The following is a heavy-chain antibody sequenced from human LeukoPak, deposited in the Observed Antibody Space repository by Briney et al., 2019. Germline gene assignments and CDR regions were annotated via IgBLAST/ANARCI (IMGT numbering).Heavy chain of an antibody. CDR1: GGSISHYY. V-gene: IGHV4-59*13. Sequence: SETLSLTCTVSGGSISHYYWSWIWQPPGEGLEWIGYIYYDGSTNYNPSRKSRVTISVDTSKNQFSLNLSSVTAADTAVYYCARFHSSGLDYWGQGTLVTVSS. CDR2: IYYDGST. D-gene: IGHD6-19*01. CDR3: ARFHSSGLDY. J-gene: IGHJ4*02.